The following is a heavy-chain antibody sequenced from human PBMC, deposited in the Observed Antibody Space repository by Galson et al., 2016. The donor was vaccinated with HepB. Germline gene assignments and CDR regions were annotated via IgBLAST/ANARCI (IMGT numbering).Heavy chain of an antibody. D-gene: IGHD3-3*01. CDR1: GFIFSSYG. J-gene: IGHJ6*02. Sequence: SLRLSCAASGFIFSSYGMHWVRQAPGKGLEWVAFIWYDGRKKYYADSVKGRFTISRDNSNNTLYLQMNSLRAEDTAAYYCARDASGIPILGVAPFYYYGIDVWGQGTTVTVSS. V-gene: IGHV3-33*01. CDR2: IWYDGRKK. CDR3: ARDASGIPILGVAPFYYYGIDV.